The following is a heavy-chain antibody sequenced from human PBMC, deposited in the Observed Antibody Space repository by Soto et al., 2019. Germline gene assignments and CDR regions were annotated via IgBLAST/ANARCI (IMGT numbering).Heavy chain of an antibody. Sequence: QVQLVQSGAEVKKPGASVKVSCKASGYTFSSYGISWVRQAPGQGLEWMGWISTYNGNTNYAQKFQDRVTMTTDPSTGTAYMDLRSLRSHDTAVYYCARKSSSSSWLDPWGQGTLVTVSS. CDR2: ISTYNGNT. CDR1: GYTFSSYG. D-gene: IGHD6-6*01. CDR3: ARKSSSSSWLDP. V-gene: IGHV1-18*01. J-gene: IGHJ5*02.